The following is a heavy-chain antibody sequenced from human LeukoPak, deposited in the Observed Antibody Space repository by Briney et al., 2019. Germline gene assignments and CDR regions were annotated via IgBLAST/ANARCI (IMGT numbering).Heavy chain of an antibody. J-gene: IGHJ4*02. D-gene: IGHD2-15*01. CDR1: GGSISSRNYY. CDR2: VYYTGTT. V-gene: IGHV4-39*01. Sequence: PSETLSLTCTVSGGSISSRNYYWGWIRQPPGKGLEWIGGVYYTGTTYSNPSLKSRVTISVDTSKNQFSLRLSSVTAADTAVYYCARSATIDPHIVVVVAARDLDYWGQGTLVTVSS. CDR3: ARSATIDPHIVVVVAARDLDY.